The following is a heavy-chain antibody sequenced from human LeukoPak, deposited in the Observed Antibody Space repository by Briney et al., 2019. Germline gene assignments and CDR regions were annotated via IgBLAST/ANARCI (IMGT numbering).Heavy chain of an antibody. J-gene: IGHJ4*02. CDR2: IKSETDGGTT. D-gene: IGHD4-11*01. Sequence: GGSLRLSCAASGFTFSNAWMSWVRQAPGKGLEWVGRIKSETDGGTTDYAAPVKGRFTISRDDSKNTLYLQMNSLKTEDTAVYYCTTRLGGTFDYWGQGTLVTVSS. CDR1: GFTFSNAW. V-gene: IGHV3-15*01. CDR3: TTRLGGTFDY.